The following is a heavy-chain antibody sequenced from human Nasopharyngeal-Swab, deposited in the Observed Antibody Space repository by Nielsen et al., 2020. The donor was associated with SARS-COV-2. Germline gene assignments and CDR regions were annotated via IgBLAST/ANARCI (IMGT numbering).Heavy chain of an antibody. V-gene: IGHV1-18*01. CDR1: GYTFTNYG. J-gene: IGHJ4*02. Sequence: ASVKVSCKDSGYTFTNYGLNWVRQAPGQGLEWMGWIGTYNGNANPAQKFQGRVTMTTDTSTNTAYMELRGLRSDDTAVYYCARDYEDSGRWGDFDYWGQGTRVTVSS. CDR3: ARDYEDSGRWGDFDY. CDR2: IGTYNGNA. D-gene: IGHD5-12*01.